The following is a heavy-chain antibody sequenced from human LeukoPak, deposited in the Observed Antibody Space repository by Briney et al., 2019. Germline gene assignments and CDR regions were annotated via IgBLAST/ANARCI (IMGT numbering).Heavy chain of an antibody. V-gene: IGHV4-59*01. J-gene: IGHJ4*02. CDR3: ARGWGYFDD. D-gene: IGHD6-19*01. Sequence: SETVSLTCSVSGASISSYYWSWIRQPPGKGLEWIGYLYYSGSTNYNPSLKSRVTISVDTSKNQCSLNLSSVTAADTAVYYCARGWGYFDDWGQGTLVTVSS. CDR2: LYYSGST. CDR1: GASISSYY.